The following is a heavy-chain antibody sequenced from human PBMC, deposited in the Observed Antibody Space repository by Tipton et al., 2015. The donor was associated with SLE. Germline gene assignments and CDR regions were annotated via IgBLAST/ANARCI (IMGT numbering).Heavy chain of an antibody. CDR2: IYYSGST. Sequence: TLSLTCTVSGGSISNYYWNWIRQPPGKGLEWIGYIYYSGSTDYNPSLKSRLTISVDTSKNQFSLRLNSVTAADTAVYYCARSNYYDTSGRRYYYFDYWGQGTLVTVSS. D-gene: IGHD3-22*01. CDR1: GGSISNYY. V-gene: IGHV4-59*08. J-gene: IGHJ4*02. CDR3: ARSNYYDTSGRRYYYFDY.